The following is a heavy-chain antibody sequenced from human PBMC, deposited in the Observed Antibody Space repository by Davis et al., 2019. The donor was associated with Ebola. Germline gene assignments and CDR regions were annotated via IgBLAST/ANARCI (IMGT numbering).Heavy chain of an antibody. CDR2: IYYSGST. D-gene: IGHD3-9*01. CDR3: ARGVTDILTGFVDV. J-gene: IGHJ6*04. Sequence: SETLSLTCTVSGGSISSYYWSWIRQPPGKGLEWIGYIYYSGSTNYNPSLKSRVTISEDTSKNQFSLKLSSVTAADTAVYYCARGVTDILTGFVDVWGKGTTVTVSS. CDR1: GGSISSYY. V-gene: IGHV4-59*01.